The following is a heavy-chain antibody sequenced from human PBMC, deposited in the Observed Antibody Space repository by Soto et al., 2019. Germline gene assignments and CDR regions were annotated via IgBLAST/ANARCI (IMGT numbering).Heavy chain of an antibody. CDR3: ARVEDIVLVPAAYYYYGMDV. D-gene: IGHD2-2*01. J-gene: IGHJ6*04. Sequence: ASVKVSCKASGYTLTSYGISWVRQSPGQGLEWMGWISAYNGNTNYAQKLQGRVTMTTDTSTSTAYMELRSLRSDDTAVYYCARVEDIVLVPAAYYYYGMDVWGKGTTVTVSS. CDR1: GYTLTSYG. CDR2: ISAYNGNT. V-gene: IGHV1-18*01.